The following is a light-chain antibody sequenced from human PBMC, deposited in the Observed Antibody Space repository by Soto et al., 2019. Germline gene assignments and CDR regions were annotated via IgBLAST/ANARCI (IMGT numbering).Light chain of an antibody. V-gene: IGKV1-9*01. Sequence: DIQLTQSPSFLSASVGDRLTITCRASQDIRSSLAWYQQKPGKAPNLLIYTVSTLQSGVPSRFSGSRSGTEFTLTISSLQPEDFPPSFCQQFNSSPFTFGGGTKVQI. CDR3: QQFNSSPFT. CDR2: TVS. CDR1: QDIRSS. J-gene: IGKJ4*01.